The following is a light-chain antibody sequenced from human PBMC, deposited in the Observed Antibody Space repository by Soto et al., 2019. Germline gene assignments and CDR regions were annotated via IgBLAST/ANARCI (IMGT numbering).Light chain of an antibody. Sequence: ETVLTQSPCSLSLSPGERATLSCRVSQSVSSSYLAWYQQKPGRAPRLLIYGASSRATGIPDRFSGSGSGTDFTLTISRLEPEDFAVYSCQQYGSSPGTFGQGTKVDIK. J-gene: IGKJ1*01. CDR2: GAS. CDR1: QSVSSSY. V-gene: IGKV3-20*01. CDR3: QQYGSSPGT.